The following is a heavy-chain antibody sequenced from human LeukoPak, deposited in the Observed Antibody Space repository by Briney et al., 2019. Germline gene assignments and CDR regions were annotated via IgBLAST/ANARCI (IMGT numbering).Heavy chain of an antibody. CDR1: GGSISSSSYY. CDR3: ARVFGGSYSDRYYYYMDV. V-gene: IGHV4-39*07. J-gene: IGHJ6*03. CDR2: IYYSGST. D-gene: IGHD1-26*01. Sequence: SETLSLTCTVSGGSISSSSYYWGWIRQPPGKGLEWIGSIYYSGSTYYNPSLKSRVTISVDTSKNQFSLKLSSVTAADTAVYYCARVFGGSYSDRYYYYMDVWGKGTTVTVSS.